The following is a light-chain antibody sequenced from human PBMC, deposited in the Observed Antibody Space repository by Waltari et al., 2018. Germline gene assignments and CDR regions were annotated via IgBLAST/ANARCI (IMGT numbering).Light chain of an antibody. Sequence: DIVMTQSPDSLAVSLGERATINCKSSQSVLYSSNNKKYLAWYQQKPGQPPKLLIYWASTRESGVPDRFSGSGSGTDFTLTISSLRAEDVAVYYCQQYYSTPLTFGPGTKVDIK. V-gene: IGKV4-1*01. CDR1: QSVLYSSNNKKY. CDR2: WAS. J-gene: IGKJ3*01. CDR3: QQYYSTPLT.